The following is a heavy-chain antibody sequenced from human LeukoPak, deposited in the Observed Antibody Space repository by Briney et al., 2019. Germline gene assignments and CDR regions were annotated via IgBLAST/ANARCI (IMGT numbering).Heavy chain of an antibody. Sequence: PSETLSLICTVSGGSISIYYWTWIRQPPGKGLEWIGYIYYSGSTNYNPSLKSRVTMSVDTSKNQFSLKLSSVTAADTAVYYCARGHPFDPWGQGTLVTVSS. CDR1: GGSISIYY. J-gene: IGHJ5*02. CDR3: ARGHPFDP. CDR2: IYYSGST. V-gene: IGHV4-59*01.